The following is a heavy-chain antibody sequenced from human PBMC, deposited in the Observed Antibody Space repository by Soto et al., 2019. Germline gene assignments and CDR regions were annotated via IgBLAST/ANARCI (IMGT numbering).Heavy chain of an antibody. D-gene: IGHD1-20*01. J-gene: IGHJ5*02. Sequence: RASVQVSFKASCSTFTSYGVSRLRLAPGQGLEWMGWISAYNGNANYAQKLQGRVTMTTDTSTSTAYMELRSLRSDDTAVYYCARYLAITGTTQWPNWFDPWGKGTLVTVSS. CDR2: ISAYNGNA. CDR1: CSTFTSYG. V-gene: IGHV1-18*01. CDR3: ARYLAITGTTQWPNWFDP.